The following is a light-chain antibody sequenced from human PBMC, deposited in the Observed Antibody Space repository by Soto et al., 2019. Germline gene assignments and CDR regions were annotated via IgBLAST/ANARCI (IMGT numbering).Light chain of an antibody. CDR2: DVS. CDR1: SSDVGAYNY. V-gene: IGLV2-14*03. CDR3: SSWTNSGTYV. J-gene: IGLJ1*01. Sequence: QYVLTQPASVSGSPGQSITISCTGSSSDVGAYNYVSWYRHLPGKAPELMIYDVSHRPSGVSDRFSGSKSGNTASLTISGLQAEDDADYYCSSWTNSGTYVFGTGTKVTVL.